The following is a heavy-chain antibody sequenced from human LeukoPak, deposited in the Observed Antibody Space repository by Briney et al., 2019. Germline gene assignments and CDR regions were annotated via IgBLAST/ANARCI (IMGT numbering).Heavy chain of an antibody. V-gene: IGHV3-23*01. CDR2: ISGSGGST. CDR1: GFTFSSYA. D-gene: IGHD6-19*01. CDR3: AKDGIAVGRASFDH. Sequence: PGGSLRLSCAASGFTFSSYAMSWVRQAPGKGLEWVSAISGSGGSTYYADSVKGRFTIASDNSKNTLYLQMNSLGAEDTAVYYFAKDGIAVGRASFDHWGQGTLVTVSS. J-gene: IGHJ4*02.